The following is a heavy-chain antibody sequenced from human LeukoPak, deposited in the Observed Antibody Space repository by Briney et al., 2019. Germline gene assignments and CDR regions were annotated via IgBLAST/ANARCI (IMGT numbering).Heavy chain of an antibody. V-gene: IGHV5-51*01. CDR3: SRWVTADRGKKDAFDI. D-gene: IGHD2-21*02. CDR1: GYSFTSYW. CDR2: IYPGDSDT. Sequence: GESLKISCKGSGYSFTSYWIGWVRKMPGKGLEWMGIIYPGDSDTRYSPSFQGQVTISADKSISTAYLQWSSLKASDTAMYYCSRWVTADRGKKDAFDIWGQGTMVTVSS. J-gene: IGHJ3*02.